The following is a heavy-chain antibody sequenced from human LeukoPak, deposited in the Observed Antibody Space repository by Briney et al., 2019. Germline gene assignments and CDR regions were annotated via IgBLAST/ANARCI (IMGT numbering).Heavy chain of an antibody. V-gene: IGHV3-33*06. J-gene: IGHJ4*02. D-gene: IGHD3-22*01. CDR2: IWYDGSNK. CDR1: GFTFSSYG. CDR3: AKDREEDYYDSSGYWDY. Sequence: PGGSLRLYCAASGFTFSSYGMHWVRQAPGKGLEWVAVIWYDGSNKYYADSVKGRFTISRDNSKNTLYLQMNSLRAEDTAVYYCAKDREEDYYDSSGYWDYWGQGTLVTVSS.